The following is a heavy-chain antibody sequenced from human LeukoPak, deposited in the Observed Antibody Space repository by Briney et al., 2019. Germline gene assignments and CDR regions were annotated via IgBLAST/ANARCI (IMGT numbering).Heavy chain of an antibody. CDR1: GLTFSTYW. CDR2: INQDGSQK. V-gene: IGHV3-7*01. CDR3: ARLKDDVTKLDY. J-gene: IGHJ4*02. D-gene: IGHD2-8*01. Sequence: PGGSLRLSCAASGLTFSTYWMSWVRQAPGKGLEWVANINQDGSQKRYVDSVQGRFTISRDNTKNSLFLQMNSLRVEDTAVYYCARLKDDVTKLDYWGQGTLVTVSS.